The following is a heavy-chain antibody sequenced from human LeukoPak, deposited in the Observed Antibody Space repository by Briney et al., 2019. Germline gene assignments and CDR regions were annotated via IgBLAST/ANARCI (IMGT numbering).Heavy chain of an antibody. CDR3: ARTSSSGYYYAPTFDY. CDR2: INPNSGGT. J-gene: IGHJ4*02. CDR1: GYTFTGYY. Sequence: ASVKVSCQASGYTFTGYYMHWVRQAPGQGLEWMGRINPNSGGTNYAQKFQGRVTMTRDTSISTAYMELSRLRSDDTAVYYCARTSSSGYYYAPTFDYWGQGTLVTVSS. V-gene: IGHV1-2*06. D-gene: IGHD3-22*01.